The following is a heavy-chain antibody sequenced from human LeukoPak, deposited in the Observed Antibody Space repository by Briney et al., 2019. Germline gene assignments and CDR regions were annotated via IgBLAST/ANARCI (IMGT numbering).Heavy chain of an antibody. CDR2: IYYSGST. Sequence: SETLSLTCTVSGGSISSSSYYWGWIRQPPGKGLEWIGSIYYSGSTYYNPSLKSRVTISVDTSKNQFSLKLSSVTAADTAVYYCARRYCSGGSCYHNWFDPWGQGTQVTVSS. D-gene: IGHD2-15*01. J-gene: IGHJ5*02. CDR1: GGSISSSSYY. CDR3: ARRYCSGGSCYHNWFDP. V-gene: IGHV4-39*01.